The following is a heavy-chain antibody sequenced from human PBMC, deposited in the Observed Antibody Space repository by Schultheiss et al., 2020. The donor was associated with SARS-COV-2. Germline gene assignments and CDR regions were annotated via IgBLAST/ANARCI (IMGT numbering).Heavy chain of an antibody. D-gene: IGHD2-21*02. CDR1: GGSISSYY. J-gene: IGHJ4*02. CDR2: INHSGST. CDR3: ARAMGDLITDY. V-gene: IGHV4-34*01. Sequence: SETLSLTCTVSGGSISSYYWSWIRQPPGKGLEWIGEINHSGSTNYNPSLKSRVTISVDTSKNQFSLKLSSVTAADTAVYYCARAMGDLITDYWGQGTLVTVSS.